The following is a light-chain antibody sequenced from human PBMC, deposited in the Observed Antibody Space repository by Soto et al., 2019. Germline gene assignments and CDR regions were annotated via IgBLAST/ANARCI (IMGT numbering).Light chain of an antibody. CDR1: QTVSNTY. CDR3: QQFRGLWT. CDR2: GAS. V-gene: IGKV3-20*01. J-gene: IGKJ1*01. Sequence: EIVLTQSPGTLSLSPGERATLSCRASQTVSNTYLACYQQKPGQAPRLLIYGASSRATGIPDRFSGSGSGTDFTLTISRLEPEDFAVYYCQQFRGLWTFGPGTKVEIK.